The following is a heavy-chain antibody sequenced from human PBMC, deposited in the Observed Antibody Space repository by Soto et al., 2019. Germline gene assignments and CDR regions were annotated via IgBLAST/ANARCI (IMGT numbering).Heavy chain of an antibody. CDR1: GFIFSGYW. J-gene: IGHJ5*02. CDR2: IKGDGSGI. V-gene: IGHV3-74*01. D-gene: IGHD2-15*01. Sequence: ELQLLEWGGGLVPPGGSLRLSCAASGFIFSGYWMHWVRQAPGKGLVWVSRIKGDGSGISYADSVKGRFTISRDNVKKTLYLQMNSLRAEDTAVYYCARAICSGGRCFLLDLWGQGTLVTVSS. CDR3: ARAICSGGRCFLLDL.